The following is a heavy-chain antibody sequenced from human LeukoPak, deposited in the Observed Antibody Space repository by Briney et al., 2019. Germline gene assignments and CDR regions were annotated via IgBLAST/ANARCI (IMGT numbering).Heavy chain of an antibody. CDR3: ARDALPRRGYSGYNSFMLKYYFDY. CDR1: GYTFTSYY. V-gene: IGHV1-46*01. D-gene: IGHD5-12*01. J-gene: IGHJ4*02. Sequence: ASVKVSCKASGYTFTSYYMHWVRQAPGQGLEWMGIINPSGGSTSYAQKFQGRVTMTRDTSTSTVYMELSSLRSEDTAVYYCARDALPRRGYSGYNSFMLKYYFDYWGQGTLVTVSS. CDR2: INPSGGST.